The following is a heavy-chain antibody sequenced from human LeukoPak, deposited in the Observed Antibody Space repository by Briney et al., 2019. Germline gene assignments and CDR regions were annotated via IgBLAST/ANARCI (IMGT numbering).Heavy chain of an antibody. CDR1: GFTFSSYA. J-gene: IGHJ4*02. Sequence: GGSLRLSCAASGFTFSSYAMSWVRQAPGKGLEWVSAISGSGGSTYYADSVKARFTISRDNSKNTLYLQMNSLRAEDTAVYYCAKRTALWFGDRGYYFDYWGQGTLVTVSS. V-gene: IGHV3-23*01. D-gene: IGHD3-10*01. CDR2: ISGSGGST. CDR3: AKRTALWFGDRGYYFDY.